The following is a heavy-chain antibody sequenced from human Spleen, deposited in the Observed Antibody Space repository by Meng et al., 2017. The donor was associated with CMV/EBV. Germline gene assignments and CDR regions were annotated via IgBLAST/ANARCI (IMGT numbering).Heavy chain of an antibody. J-gene: IGHJ4*02. CDR1: GYTFTGYY. D-gene: IGHD7-27*01. V-gene: IGHV1-2*02. Sequence: ASVKVSCKASGYTFTGYYMHWVRQAPGQGLEWLGWINAKNGGTNYARKFQGRITMTRDTSINTGYMELTRLTSDDTAVYYCARDNNWGPDYWGQGTLVTVSS. CDR2: INAKNGGT. CDR3: ARDNNWGPDY.